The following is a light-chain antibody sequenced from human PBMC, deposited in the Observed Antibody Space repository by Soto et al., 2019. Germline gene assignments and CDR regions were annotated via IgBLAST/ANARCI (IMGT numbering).Light chain of an antibody. J-gene: IGKJ5*01. Sequence: IGMTQSAPTLSVYPGERATLSCRASQSVSSDLAWYHQKPGQAPRLLIYGASTRATGIPARFSGSGSGTEFTLPISRLAPEAFAVNYCQPRRYWIPVGQGTRLEIK. CDR3: QPRRYWIP. V-gene: IGKV3-15*01. CDR2: GAS. CDR1: QSVSSD.